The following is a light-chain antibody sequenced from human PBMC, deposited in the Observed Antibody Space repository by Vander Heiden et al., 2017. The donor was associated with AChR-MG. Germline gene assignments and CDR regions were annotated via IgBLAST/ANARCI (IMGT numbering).Light chain of an antibody. V-gene: IGLV1-51*02. Sequence: QPVLTQPPSVSAAPGQKVTSSGSGTSSNIGSTYVSWYQQLPGTAPKPLSYENDKRPSGMPDRFSGSKSGTSATLGITGLQTGDEAGYYCGTWDSSLRAVFGGGTKLTVL. J-gene: IGLJ2*01. CDR1: SSNIGSTY. CDR3: GTWDSSLRAV. CDR2: END.